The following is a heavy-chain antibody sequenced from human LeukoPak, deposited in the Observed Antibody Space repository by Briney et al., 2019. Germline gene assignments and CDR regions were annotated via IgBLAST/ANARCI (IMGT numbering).Heavy chain of an antibody. CDR3: AKDRPHGSLPNWFDP. CDR2: IRYDGSNK. V-gene: IGHV3-30*02. D-gene: IGHD2-2*01. J-gene: IGHJ5*02. Sequence: RPGGSLRLSCAASGFTFSSYGMHWVRQAPGKGLEWVAFIRYDGSNKYYADSVKGRFTISRDNSKNTLYLQMNSLRAEDTAVYYCAKDRPHGSLPNWFDPWGQGTLVTVSS. CDR1: GFTFSSYG.